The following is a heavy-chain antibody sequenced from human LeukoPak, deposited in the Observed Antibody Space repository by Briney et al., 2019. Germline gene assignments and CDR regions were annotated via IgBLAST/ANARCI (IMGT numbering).Heavy chain of an antibody. CDR2: IIPILGIA. Sequence: ASVKVSCKASGYTFTSYGISWVRQAPGQGLEWMGRIIPILGIANYAQKFQGRVTITADKSTSTAYMELSSLRSEDTAVYYCARDELAFDIWGQGTMVTVSS. V-gene: IGHV1-69*04. CDR3: ARDELAFDI. CDR1: GYTFTSYG. J-gene: IGHJ3*02.